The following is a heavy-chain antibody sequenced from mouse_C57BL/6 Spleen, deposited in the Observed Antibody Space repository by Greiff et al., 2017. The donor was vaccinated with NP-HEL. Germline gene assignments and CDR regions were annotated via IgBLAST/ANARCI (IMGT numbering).Heavy chain of an antibody. J-gene: IGHJ1*03. CDR2: ISSGSSTI. CDR3: AHYGNYGWYFDD. Sequence: EVQRVESGGGLVKPGGSLKLSCAASGFTFSDYGMHWVRQAPEKGLEWVAYISSGSSTIYYADNVKGRFTISRDNAKNTLFMKMTSLRSEDTAMYYCAHYGNYGWYFDDWGKGTTVTVSS. CDR1: GFTFSDYG. V-gene: IGHV5-17*01. D-gene: IGHD2-1*01.